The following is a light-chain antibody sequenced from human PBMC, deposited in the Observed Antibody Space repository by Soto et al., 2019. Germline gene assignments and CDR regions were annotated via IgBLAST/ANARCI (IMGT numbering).Light chain of an antibody. CDR3: SSYAGSMYV. CDR1: SSDVGGFNL. V-gene: IGLV2-8*01. J-gene: IGLJ1*01. CDR2: EVT. Sequence: QSALTQPPSASGSPGQSVTISCTGTSSDVGGFNLVSWYQHHPGKAPKLMIYEVTKRPSGVPDRFSGSKSGNTASLTVSGLQTEDEADYYCSSYAGSMYVFGTGTKVTVL.